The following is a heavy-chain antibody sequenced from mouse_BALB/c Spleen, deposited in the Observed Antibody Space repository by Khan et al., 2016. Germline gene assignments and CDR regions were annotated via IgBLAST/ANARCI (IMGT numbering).Heavy chain of an antibody. V-gene: IGHV3-2*02. Sequence: EVQLQESGPGLVKPSQSLSLTCTVTGYSITSDYAWNWIRQFPGNKLEWMGYISYSGSTSYNPSFKRRISITRDTSKNQFFLQLNSVTAEYTATCYCARNYWYCDYWGQGTTLAVSS. D-gene: IGHD1-1*02. CDR3: ARNYWYCDY. J-gene: IGHJ2*01. CDR1: GYSITSDYA. CDR2: ISYSGST.